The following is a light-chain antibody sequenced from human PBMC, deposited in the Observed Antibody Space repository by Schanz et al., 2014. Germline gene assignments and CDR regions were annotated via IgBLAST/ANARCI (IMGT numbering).Light chain of an antibody. J-gene: IGLJ2*01. CDR2: DVT. V-gene: IGLV2-11*01. Sequence: QSALTQPRSVSGSPGQSVTISCTGTSSDVGAYTYVSWYQQPPGKAPKLMIYDVTERPSGVPDRFSGSKSGNTASLTISGLQAEDEADYYCSSYTSNGALVVFGGGTKLTVL. CDR1: SSDVGAYTY. CDR3: SSYTSNGALVV.